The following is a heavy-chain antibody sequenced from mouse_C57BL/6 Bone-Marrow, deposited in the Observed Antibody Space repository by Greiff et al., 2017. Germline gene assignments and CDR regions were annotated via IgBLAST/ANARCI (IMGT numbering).Heavy chain of an antibody. Sequence: QVQLQQSGAELVRPGASVKLSCKASGYTFTDYYINWVKQRPGQGLEWIARIYPGSGNTYYNEKFKGKATLTAEKSSSTAYMQLSSLTSEDSAVYFCARCFYYFDYWGQGTTLTVSS. CDR3: ARCFYYFDY. CDR1: GYTFTDYY. J-gene: IGHJ2*01. CDR2: IYPGSGNT. V-gene: IGHV1-76*01.